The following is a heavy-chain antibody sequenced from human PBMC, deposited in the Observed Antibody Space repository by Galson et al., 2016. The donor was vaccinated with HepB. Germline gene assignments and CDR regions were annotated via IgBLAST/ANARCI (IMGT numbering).Heavy chain of an antibody. CDR3: ARTLPRAVAFDI. Sequence: SLRLSCAASGFSLSSYSMNWVRQAPGKGLEWVSSISTRSSYIYYADSVKGRFTITRDNAKNSLYLQMNSLRAEDTAVYYCARTLPRAVAFDIWGQGTMVTVSS. CDR1: GFSLSSYS. J-gene: IGHJ3*02. D-gene: IGHD2-15*01. V-gene: IGHV3-21*01. CDR2: ISTRSSYI.